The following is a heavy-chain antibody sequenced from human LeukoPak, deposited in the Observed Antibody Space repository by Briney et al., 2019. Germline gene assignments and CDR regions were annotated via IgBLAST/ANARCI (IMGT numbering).Heavy chain of an antibody. J-gene: IGHJ5*02. Sequence: ASVKVSCKASGYTFTSYDINWVRQATGQGLEWMGSMNTNSGNTGYTQKLQGRVTMTRHTSINTAYMELSSLRSEDTAVYYCARAFPSPEENWFDPWGQGTLVTVSS. CDR3: ARAFPSPEENWFDP. D-gene: IGHD2/OR15-2a*01. CDR2: MNTNSGNT. CDR1: GYTFTSYD. V-gene: IGHV1-8*01.